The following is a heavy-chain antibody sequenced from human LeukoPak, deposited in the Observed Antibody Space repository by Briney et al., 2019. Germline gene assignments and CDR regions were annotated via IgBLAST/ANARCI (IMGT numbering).Heavy chain of an antibody. V-gene: IGHV4-39*07. Sequence: SSETLSLTCTVSGGSISSSSYYWGWIRQPPGKGLEWIGSIYYSGSTYYNPSLKSRLTVSVDTSKNQFSLKLSSVTAADTAVYYCARDKRLLEWLPTFDYWGQGALVTVSS. D-gene: IGHD3-3*01. CDR3: ARDKRLLEWLPTFDY. CDR1: GGSISSSSYY. J-gene: IGHJ4*02. CDR2: IYYSGST.